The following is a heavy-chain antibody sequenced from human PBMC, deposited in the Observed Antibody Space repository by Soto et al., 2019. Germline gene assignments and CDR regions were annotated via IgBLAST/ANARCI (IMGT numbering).Heavy chain of an antibody. V-gene: IGHV1-18*01. Sequence: ASVKLSCKASGYTFTSYGISWVRQAPGQGLEWMGWISAYNGNTNYAQKLQGRVTMTTDTSTSTAYMELRSLRSDDTAVYYCARAGGERELELVQYFDYWGQGTLVTVSS. CDR3: ARAGGERELELVQYFDY. J-gene: IGHJ4*02. D-gene: IGHD1-7*01. CDR2: ISAYNGNT. CDR1: GYTFTSYG.